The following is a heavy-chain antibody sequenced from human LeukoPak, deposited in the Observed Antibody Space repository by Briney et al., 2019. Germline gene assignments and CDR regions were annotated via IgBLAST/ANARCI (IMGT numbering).Heavy chain of an antibody. CDR3: AKHVSGSLFYFDY. CDR2: ISGTGYNT. J-gene: IGHJ4*02. V-gene: IGHV3-23*01. Sequence: GGSLRLSCAASGFTFRNCAMSWVRQAPGKGLEWVSGISGTGYNTYYADFVKGRFTTSRDNSKNTLYLQMNSLGAEDTAVYYCAKHVSGSLFYFDYWGQRTLVTVSS. CDR1: GFTFRNCA. D-gene: IGHD3-10*01.